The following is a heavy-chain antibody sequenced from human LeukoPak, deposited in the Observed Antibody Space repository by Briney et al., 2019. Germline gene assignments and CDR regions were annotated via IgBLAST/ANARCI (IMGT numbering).Heavy chain of an antibody. CDR2: INSDGSST. J-gene: IGHJ4*02. Sequence: PGGSLRLSCAASGFTFSSYWMHWVRQAPGKGLVWVSRINSDGSSTSYADSVKGRFTISRDNAKNTLYLQMNNLRAEDTAVYYCARAAEAGDYVFHWGQGTLVTVSS. CDR1: GFTFSSYW. V-gene: IGHV3-74*01. D-gene: IGHD4-17*01. CDR3: ARAAEAGDYVFH.